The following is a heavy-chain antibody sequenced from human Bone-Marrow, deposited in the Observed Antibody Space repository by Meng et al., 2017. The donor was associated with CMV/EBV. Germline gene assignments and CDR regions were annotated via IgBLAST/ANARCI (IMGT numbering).Heavy chain of an antibody. V-gene: IGHV3-48*04. CDR3: SVAATPYYYYGMDV. CDR1: GFTFSSYS. D-gene: IGHD2-15*01. CDR2: ISSSSSTI. J-gene: IGHJ6*02. Sequence: GGSRRLSCAVSGFTFSSYSMNWVRQAAGKGLEWVSYISSSSSTIYYADSVKGRFIISRDNAKNSLYLQMNSLRAEDTAVYYCSVAATPYYYYGMDVWGQGTTVTVSS.